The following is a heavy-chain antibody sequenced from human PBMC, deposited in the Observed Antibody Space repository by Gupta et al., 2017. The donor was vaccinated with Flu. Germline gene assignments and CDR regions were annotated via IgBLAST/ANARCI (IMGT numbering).Heavy chain of an antibody. D-gene: IGHD3-9*01. Sequence: SGGSSSSHYWSWIRQSPGKGLEWIAYIYYAGSTNYNPSLESRVTISIAKSKQEMSLRLTSVTAADTAVYYCARGGTYGFEFWGPGTLVTVSS. J-gene: IGHJ4*02. V-gene: IGHV4-59*11. CDR2: IYYAGST. CDR1: GGSSSSHY. CDR3: ARGGTYGFEF.